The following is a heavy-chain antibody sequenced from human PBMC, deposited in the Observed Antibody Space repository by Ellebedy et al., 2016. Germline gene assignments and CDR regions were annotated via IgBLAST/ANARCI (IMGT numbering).Heavy chain of an antibody. CDR3: ARDLIPMIIGLTGPHYGMDV. J-gene: IGHJ6*02. CDR2: ISGSGGST. CDR1: GFTFSSYA. V-gene: IGHV3-23*01. D-gene: IGHD3-22*01. Sequence: GESLKISCAASGFTFSSYAMSWVRQAPGKGLEWVSAISGSGGSTYYADSVKGRFTISRAHSKNTLYLQMNSLRAEDTAVYYCARDLIPMIIGLTGPHYGMDVWGQGTTVTVSS.